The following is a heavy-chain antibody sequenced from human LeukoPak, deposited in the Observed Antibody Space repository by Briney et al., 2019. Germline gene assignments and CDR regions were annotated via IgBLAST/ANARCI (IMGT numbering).Heavy chain of an antibody. J-gene: IGHJ4*02. CDR2: ITPIFGTA. V-gene: IGHV1-69*06. CDR3: ARDPEIYCSGGSCIDY. Sequence: SVTVSCMASGGTFSSYAISWVRQAPGQGLEWMGGITPIFGTANFAQKLQGRVTITAGKSTSTAYMELSSLRSEDTAVYYCARDPEIYCSGGSCIDYWGQGTLVTVSS. CDR1: GGTFSSYA. D-gene: IGHD2-15*01.